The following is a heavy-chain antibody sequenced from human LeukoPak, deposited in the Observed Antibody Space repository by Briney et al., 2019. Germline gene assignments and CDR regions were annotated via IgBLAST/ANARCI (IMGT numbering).Heavy chain of an antibody. CDR3: ARDPLYSSGPISHDF. D-gene: IGHD3-22*01. J-gene: IGHJ4*02. CDR2: INSNSGAP. V-gene: IGHV1-2*02. Sequence: ASVKVSCKASGYTFIGFYIHWVRQAPGQGLEWMGWINSNSGAPNYAQKFQGRVTMTRDTSISTAYIQLSSLRSDDTAVYYCARDPLYSSGPISHDFWGQGTLVTVSS. CDR1: GYTFIGFY.